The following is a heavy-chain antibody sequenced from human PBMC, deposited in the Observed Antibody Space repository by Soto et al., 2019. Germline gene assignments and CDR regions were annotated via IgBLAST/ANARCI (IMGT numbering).Heavy chain of an antibody. J-gene: IGHJ4*02. CDR2: MSYDGSDK. D-gene: IGHD6-19*01. Sequence: QVQLVESGGGVVQPGRSLRLSCAASGFIFSRYGMHWVRQAPGKGLEWVALMSYDGSDKYYADSVKGRFTISRDNLKNTLYLQMNSLRAEDTAVYYCAKDGRWLPRGDFDYWGQGTLVTVSS. CDR1: GFIFSRYG. CDR3: AKDGRWLPRGDFDY. V-gene: IGHV3-30*18.